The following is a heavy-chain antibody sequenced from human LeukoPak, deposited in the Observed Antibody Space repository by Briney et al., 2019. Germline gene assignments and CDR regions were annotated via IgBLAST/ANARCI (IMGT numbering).Heavy chain of an antibody. V-gene: IGHV3-7*01. Sequence: PGGSLRFSCVASGFTFCNFWMSWVRPAPGEGLGWVANINQDGGAKYYVDSMKGRFTISRDNHKNSLYLQMNSLSADYTAVYYCARAGTTGSVDYWGQGSLVTVSS. J-gene: IGHJ4*02. D-gene: IGHD1-14*01. CDR1: GFTFCNFW. CDR2: INQDGGAK. CDR3: ARAGTTGSVDY.